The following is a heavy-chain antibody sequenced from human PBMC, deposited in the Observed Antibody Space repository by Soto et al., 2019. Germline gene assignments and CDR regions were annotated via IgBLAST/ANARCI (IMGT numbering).Heavy chain of an antibody. CDR1: GGTFSSSA. V-gene: IGHV1-69*12. Sequence: QVQLVQSGTEVKKPGSSVKVSCKASGGTFSSSAISWVRQAPGQGPEWMGGIIPIFGTANYAQKFQGRVTIPADESASTAYRARSSLRSEDAAVYYCAGEGGSHFDYWGQGTLVAVSS. CDR3: AGEGGSHFDY. J-gene: IGHJ4*02. CDR2: IIPIFGTA. D-gene: IGHD2-15*01.